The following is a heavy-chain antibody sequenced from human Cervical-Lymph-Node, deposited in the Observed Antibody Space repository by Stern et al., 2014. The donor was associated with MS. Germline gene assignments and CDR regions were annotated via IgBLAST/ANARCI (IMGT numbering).Heavy chain of an antibody. D-gene: IGHD6-6*01. V-gene: IGHV4-34*01. CDR2: ISHSGYT. J-gene: IGHJ5*02. CDR3: ARTWIAVRNTKWFDP. CDR1: GGSFDAFY. Sequence: VQLQQWGAGLLKPSETLSLTCAVYGGSFDAFYWSWIRQPPGKGLEWIGEISHSGYTNYNPSLKSRVNILVDTSKNQFSLKMSSVTAADTAVYYCARTWIAVRNTKWFDPWGQGTLVTVSS.